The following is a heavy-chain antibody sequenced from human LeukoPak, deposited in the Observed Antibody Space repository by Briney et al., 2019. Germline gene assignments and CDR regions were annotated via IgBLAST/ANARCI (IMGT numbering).Heavy chain of an antibody. Sequence: GGSLRLSCAASGFTFSSYWMQWVRHAPGKGLGWVSRIKSGGSTDYADSVTGRFTISRDNAKTTVSLQMNSLRAEDTGVYYCARAPSEIGGYYPEYFRHWGQGTLVTVSS. D-gene: IGHD3-22*01. CDR3: ARAPSEIGGYYPEYFRH. CDR2: IKSGGST. CDR1: GFTFSSYW. V-gene: IGHV3-74*01. J-gene: IGHJ1*01.